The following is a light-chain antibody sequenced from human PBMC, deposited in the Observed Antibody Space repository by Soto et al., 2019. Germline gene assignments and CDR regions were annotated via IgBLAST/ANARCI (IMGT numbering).Light chain of an antibody. CDR2: EGT. Sequence: QSVLTQPASVSGSPGQSITISCTGTSSDVGTYNLVSWYQQHPGKAPKLMIYEGTTRPSGVSNRFSGSKSGNTASLTISGLQAEDEADYYCSSYTSSSTQVFGTGTKVTVL. V-gene: IGLV2-14*02. CDR1: SSDVGTYNL. CDR3: SSYTSSSTQV. J-gene: IGLJ1*01.